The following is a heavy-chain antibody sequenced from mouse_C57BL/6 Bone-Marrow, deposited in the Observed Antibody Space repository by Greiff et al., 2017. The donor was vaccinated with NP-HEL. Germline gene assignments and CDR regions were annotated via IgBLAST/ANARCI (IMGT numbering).Heavy chain of an antibody. CDR1: GFTFSSYG. J-gene: IGHJ3*01. Sequence: EVKLVESGGDLVKPGGSLKLSCAASGFTFSSYGMSWVRQTPDKRLEWVATISSGGSYTYYPASVKGRFTISRDNAKNTLYLQMSSLKSEDTAMYYCARNYYGSSSGFAYGGQGTLVTVSA. V-gene: IGHV5-6*01. CDR2: ISSGGSYT. D-gene: IGHD1-1*01. CDR3: ARNYYGSSSGFAY.